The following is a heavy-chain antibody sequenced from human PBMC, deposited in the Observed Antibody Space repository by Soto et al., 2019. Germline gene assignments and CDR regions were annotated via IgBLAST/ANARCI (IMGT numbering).Heavy chain of an antibody. V-gene: IGHV4-39*02. CDR2: IYYSGSGST. J-gene: IGHJ4*02. CDR3: ARDRITMVRGVRVIRPLDY. D-gene: IGHD3-10*01. Sequence: SETLSLTFTVSGGSISSSSFYWGWIRQPPGKGLEWIGSIYYSGSGSTYYNPSLKSRVTMSVDTTKNQLSLKVSSVTAADTAVYYCARDRITMVRGVRVIRPLDYWGQGTLVTVSS. CDR1: GGSISSSSFY.